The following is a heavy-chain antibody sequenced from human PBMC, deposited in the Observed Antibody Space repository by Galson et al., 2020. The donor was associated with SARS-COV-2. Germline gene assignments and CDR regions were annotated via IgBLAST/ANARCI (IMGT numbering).Heavy chain of an antibody. CDR2: ISPSSDYT. CDR3: AGSHKNFWYNFDN. D-gene: IGHD6-13*01. CDR1: GLIFSDYY. V-gene: IGHV3-11*03. Sequence: GGSLRLSCTASGLIFSDYYMTWISQAPGKGLEWISYISPSSDYTNYADSVRGRFTISRDNTKTSLFLHMDSLTAEDTAVYYCAGSHKNFWYNFDNWGQGTLVTVSS. J-gene: IGHJ4*02.